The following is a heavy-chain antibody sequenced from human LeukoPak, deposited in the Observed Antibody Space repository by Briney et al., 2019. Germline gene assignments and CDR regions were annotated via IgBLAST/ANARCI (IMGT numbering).Heavy chain of an antibody. CDR1: GGSISSYY. CDR2: IYYSGST. V-gene: IGHV4-59*01. J-gene: IGHJ4*02. CDR3: ARRYSSGWYYFDY. D-gene: IGHD6-19*01. Sequence: PSETLSLTCTVSGGSISSYYWSWIRQPPGKGLEWIGYIYYSGSTNYNPSLKSRVTISVDTSKNQFSLKLSSVTAADTAVYYCARRYSSGWYYFDYWGQGTLVTVSS.